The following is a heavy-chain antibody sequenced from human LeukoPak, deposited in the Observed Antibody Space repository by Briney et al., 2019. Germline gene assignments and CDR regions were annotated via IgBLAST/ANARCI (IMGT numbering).Heavy chain of an antibody. Sequence: PGGSLRLSCAASGFTVSSNYMSWVRQAPGKGLEWVSVIYSGGSTYYADSVKGRFTISRDNSKNTLYLQMNSLRAEDTAVYYCARHGYDTGNYQAHFDYWGQGTLVTVSS. D-gene: IGHD3-9*01. J-gene: IGHJ4*02. CDR1: GFTVSSNY. V-gene: IGHV3-66*04. CDR3: ARHGYDTGNYQAHFDY. CDR2: IYSGGST.